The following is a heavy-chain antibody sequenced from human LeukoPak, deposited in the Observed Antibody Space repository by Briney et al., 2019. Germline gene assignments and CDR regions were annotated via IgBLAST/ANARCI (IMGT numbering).Heavy chain of an antibody. CDR3: ARRVQYGDYAFDI. D-gene: IGHD4-17*01. CDR1: GGSISSSNW. J-gene: IGHJ3*02. V-gene: IGHV4-4*02. Sequence: SGTLSLTCAVSGGSISSSNWWSWVRQPPGKGLEWIGEIYRSGSTNYNPSLKSRVTISVDKSKNQFSLKLSSVTAADTAVYYCARRVQYGDYAFDIWGQGTMVTVSS. CDR2: IYRSGST.